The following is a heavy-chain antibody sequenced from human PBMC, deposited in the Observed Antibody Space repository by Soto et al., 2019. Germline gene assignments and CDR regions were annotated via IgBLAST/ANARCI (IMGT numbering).Heavy chain of an antibody. V-gene: IGHV4-31*03. CDR1: GGSISSGGYY. Sequence: QVQLQESGPGLVKPSQTLSLTCTVSGGSISSGGYYWSWIRQHPGKGLEWIGYIYYSGSTYYNPSLKSRVTISVDTSKNQCSLKLSSVTAADTAVYYCARDYGDYVYYGMDVWGQGTTVTVSS. CDR2: IYYSGST. J-gene: IGHJ6*02. CDR3: ARDYGDYVYYGMDV. D-gene: IGHD4-17*01.